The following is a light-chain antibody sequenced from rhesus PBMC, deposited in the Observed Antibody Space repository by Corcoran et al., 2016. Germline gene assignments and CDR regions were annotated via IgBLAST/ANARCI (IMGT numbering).Light chain of an antibody. CDR1: PGISSW. J-gene: IGKJ1*01. CDR3: QQHNSYPRT. Sequence: DIQMTQSPSSLSASVGDRVTITCQASPGISSWLAWYQQQPGKVSKLLIYAASSLQSGVPSRFSGSGSVTDFTLTISSLQPEDFATYYCQQHNSYPRTFGQGTKVEIK. CDR2: AAS. V-gene: IGKV1-33*02.